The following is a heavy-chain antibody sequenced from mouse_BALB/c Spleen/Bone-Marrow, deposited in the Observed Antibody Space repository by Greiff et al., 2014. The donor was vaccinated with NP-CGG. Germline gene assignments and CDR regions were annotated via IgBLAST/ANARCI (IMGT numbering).Heavy chain of an antibody. Sequence: ESGDELVKPGASVKLSCMASGFTFTSYWIHWVKQRPGQGPEWIGEINPSNGRTNYNEKFKSKATLTEDKSSSTAYMQLSSLTSEDSVVYYCARDGNYRYAMDYWGQGTSVTVSS. CDR2: INPSNGRT. CDR3: ARDGNYRYAMDY. J-gene: IGHJ4*01. CDR1: GFTFTSYW. D-gene: IGHD2-1*01. V-gene: IGHV1S81*02.